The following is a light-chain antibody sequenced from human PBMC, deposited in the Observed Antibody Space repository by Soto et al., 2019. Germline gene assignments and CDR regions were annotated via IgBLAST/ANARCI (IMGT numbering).Light chain of an antibody. CDR2: AAS. J-gene: IGKJ5*01. Sequence: IQLTQSPSSLSASVGESVTITCRASHDIDNYLNWYQHRPGEAPKLLIYAASYLETGVPTRFSGSGSGTDFSFTVTSLQPEDSATYYCQQYDTRPTMTFGQGTRL. V-gene: IGKV1-33*01. CDR1: HDIDNY. CDR3: QQYDTRPTMT.